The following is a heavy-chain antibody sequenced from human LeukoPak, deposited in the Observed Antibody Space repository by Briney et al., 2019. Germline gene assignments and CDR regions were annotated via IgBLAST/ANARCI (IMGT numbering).Heavy chain of an antibody. CDR3: AIYGGNSWGAFDI. V-gene: IGHV4-59*04. CDR1: GGSISSYY. D-gene: IGHD4-23*01. Sequence: PSETLSLTCTVSGGSISSYYWSWIRQPPGKGLEWIGSIYHSGSTYYNPSLKSRVTISVDTSKNQFSLKLSSVTAADTAVYYCAIYGGNSWGAFDIWGQGTMVTVSS. J-gene: IGHJ3*02. CDR2: IYHSGST.